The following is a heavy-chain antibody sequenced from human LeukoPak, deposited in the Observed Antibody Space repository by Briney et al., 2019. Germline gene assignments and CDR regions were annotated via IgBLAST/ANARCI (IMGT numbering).Heavy chain of an antibody. CDR1: GYTFTGYY. CDR2: INPNSGGT. D-gene: IGHD2-2*01. J-gene: IGHJ4*02. V-gene: IGHV1-2*04. Sequence: ASVKVSCKASGYTFTGYYMHWVRQAPGQGLGWMGWINPNSGGTNYAQKFQGWVTMTRDTSISTAYMELSRLRSDDTAVYYCARSAGGYCSSTSCLVYYFDYWGQGTLVTVSS. CDR3: ARSAGGYCSSTSCLVYYFDY.